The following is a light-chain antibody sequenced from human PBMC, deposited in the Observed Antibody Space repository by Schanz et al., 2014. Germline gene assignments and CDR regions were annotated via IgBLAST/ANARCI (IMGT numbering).Light chain of an antibody. CDR3: QKYNSAPFT. CDR2: GAS. J-gene: IGKJ4*01. Sequence: EIVLTQSPGTLSLSPGERATLSCRASQSVSSNLAWYQQKPGQAPRLLIYGASRRATGIPARFSGSGSGTDFTLTISSLQPEDVATYYCQKYNSAPFTFGGGTKVEIK. CDR1: QSVSSN. V-gene: IGKV3D-15*01.